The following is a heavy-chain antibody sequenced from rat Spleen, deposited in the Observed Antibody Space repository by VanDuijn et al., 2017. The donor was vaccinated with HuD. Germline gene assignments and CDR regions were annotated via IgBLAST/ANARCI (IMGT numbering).Heavy chain of an antibody. J-gene: IGHJ2*01. CDR2: IWGDGST. V-gene: IGHV2-1*01. CDR1: GFSLISHS. CDR3: TIHPRY. D-gene: IGHD3-1*01. Sequence: QMQLKESGPGLVQSSQTLSLICTVSGFSLISHSVHWVRQPPGKGLEWMGGIWGDGSTDYNSVLKSRLTINRDTSKSQVFLKMNSLQTDDTGTYYCTIHPRYWGQGVMVTVSS.